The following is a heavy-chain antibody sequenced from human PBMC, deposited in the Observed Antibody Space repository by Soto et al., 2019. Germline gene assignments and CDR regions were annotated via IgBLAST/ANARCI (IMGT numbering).Heavy chain of an antibody. CDR1: GGSISSSNW. CDR2: IYHSGST. J-gene: IGHJ3*02. Sequence: PSETLSLTCAVSGGSISSSNWWSWVRPPPGKGLEWIGEIYHSGSTNYNPSLKSRVTISVDKSKNQFSLKLSSVTAADTAVYYCARDGFQYYYDSSGYYMGAFDIWGQGTMVTVSS. CDR3: ARDGFQYYYDSSGYYMGAFDI. V-gene: IGHV4-4*02. D-gene: IGHD3-22*01.